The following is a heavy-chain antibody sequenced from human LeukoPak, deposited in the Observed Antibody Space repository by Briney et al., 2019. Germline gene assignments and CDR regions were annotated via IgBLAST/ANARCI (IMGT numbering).Heavy chain of an antibody. CDR3: ARLDGYAYASYFY. J-gene: IGHJ4*02. Sequence: GESLKISCKVSGYSFTNYWIGWVRQMPGKGLEWMGTIYPGDSDARYSPSFQGQVTFSADKSTSTAYLQWNSLKASDTAMYYCARLDGYAYASYFYWGQGTLVTVSS. CDR2: IYPGDSDA. CDR1: GYSFTNYW. D-gene: IGHD3-10*01. V-gene: IGHV5-51*01.